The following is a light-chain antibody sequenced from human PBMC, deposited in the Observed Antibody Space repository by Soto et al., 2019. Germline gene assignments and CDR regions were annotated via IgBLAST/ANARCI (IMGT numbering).Light chain of an antibody. CDR2: EVS. CDR1: SSDVGGYNY. J-gene: IGLJ1*01. Sequence: QSALTQPASVSGSPGQSITISCTGTSSDVGGYNYVSWYQQHPGKAPKLMLYEVSNRPSGVSNRFSGSKSGNTASLTISGLQAEDEADHYCSSYTSSSTLVFGTGTKVTVL. V-gene: IGLV2-14*01. CDR3: SSYTSSSTLV.